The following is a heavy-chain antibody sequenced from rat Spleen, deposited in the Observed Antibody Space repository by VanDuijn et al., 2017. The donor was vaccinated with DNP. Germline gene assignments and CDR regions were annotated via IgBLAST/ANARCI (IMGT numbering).Heavy chain of an antibody. CDR2: VNTGGGIT. CDR1: GFTFSNYD. Sequence: EVQLVESGGGLLQPGRSLKLSCAVSGFTFSNYDMAWVRQAPSRGLEWVASVNTGGGITYYRDSVKGRFTISRDNAKSTLYLQMNSLRSEDMATYYCARPWELGFAYWGQGTLVTVSS. CDR3: ARPWELGFAY. V-gene: IGHV5-25*01. D-gene: IGHD5-1*01. J-gene: IGHJ3*01.